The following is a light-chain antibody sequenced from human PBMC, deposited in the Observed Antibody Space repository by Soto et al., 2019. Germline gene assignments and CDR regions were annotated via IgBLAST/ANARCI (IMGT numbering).Light chain of an antibody. CDR3: QQYNNWPKT. CDR1: QSVNTY. J-gene: IGKJ1*01. Sequence: EFVLTQSPATLSLSPGKRATLSCRASQSVNTYLAWYQQKPGQAPRLLIYGASTRATGIPARFIVRLSGTEFTLTISSLQSEDLAVYYCQQYNNWPKTFGQGTKVDIK. CDR2: GAS. V-gene: IGKV3-15*01.